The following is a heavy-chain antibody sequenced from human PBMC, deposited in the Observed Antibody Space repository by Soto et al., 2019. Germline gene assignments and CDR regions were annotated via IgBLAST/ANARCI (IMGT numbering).Heavy chain of an antibody. CDR3: ARGGFCSGGSFYSHDDASGMCV. J-gene: IGHJ6*04. Sequence: QVQLQESGPGLVKPSETLSLTCTVSGGSISTYYWSLIRQPPGKGLEWAGHIYYSGSTNYNPSLKSRVTRTVDTSKIQFVLKLSSVTAEGTAVYYCARGGFCSGGSFYSHDDASGMCVWGEGTTVTASS. D-gene: IGHD2-15*01. CDR2: IYYSGST. V-gene: IGHV4-59*01. CDR1: GGSISTYY.